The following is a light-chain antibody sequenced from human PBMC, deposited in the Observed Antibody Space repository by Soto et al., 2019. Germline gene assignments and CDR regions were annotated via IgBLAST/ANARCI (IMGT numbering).Light chain of an antibody. CDR3: HVWDSTSDHLYV. J-gene: IGLJ1*01. CDR1: NIGSKS. V-gene: IGLV3-21*02. CDR2: DDS. Sequence: SYELTQPPSVSVAPGQTARITCGGNNIGSKSVHWYQQKPGQAPVLVVYDDSHRPSGIPERCSGSNSGNTATLTISRVEAGDEADYYCHVWDSTSDHLYVFGTGTKLTVL.